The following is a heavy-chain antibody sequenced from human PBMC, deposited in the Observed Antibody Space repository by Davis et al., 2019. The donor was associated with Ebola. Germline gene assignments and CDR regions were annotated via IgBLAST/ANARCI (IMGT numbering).Heavy chain of an antibody. CDR2: IYHSGST. D-gene: IGHD3-10*01. CDR3: ARDLSFIGPSRWFDP. J-gene: IGHJ5*02. Sequence: MPSETLSLTCAVSGGSISSSNWWSWVRQPPGKGLEWLGEIYHSGSTNYNPSLKSRVTISVDKSKNQFSLKLSSVTAADTAVYYCARDLSFIGPSRWFDPWGQGTLVTVSS. CDR1: GGSISSSNW. V-gene: IGHV4-4*02.